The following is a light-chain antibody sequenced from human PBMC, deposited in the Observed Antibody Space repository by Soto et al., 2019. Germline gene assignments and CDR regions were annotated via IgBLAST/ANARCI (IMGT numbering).Light chain of an antibody. CDR2: AAS. Sequence: DIQMTQSPSSVSASVGDRVTITCRASQYIGSWLAWYQQEPGKAPKLLISAASTLISGVPTRFSGSGSGTDFTLTISSLQPEDSATYFCQQGIHFPLAFGGGTKVEIK. J-gene: IGKJ4*01. V-gene: IGKV1-12*01. CDR1: QYIGSW. CDR3: QQGIHFPLA.